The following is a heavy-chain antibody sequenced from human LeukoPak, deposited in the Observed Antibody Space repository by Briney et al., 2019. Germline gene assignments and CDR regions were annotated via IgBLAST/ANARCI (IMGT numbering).Heavy chain of an antibody. D-gene: IGHD4-11*01. CDR3: ARRDYTPGEYYYYMDV. V-gene: IGHV4-59*08. CDR1: GGSISNYY. J-gene: IGHJ6*03. CDR2: IYYSGST. Sequence: SETLSLTCTVSGGSISNYYWSWIRQPPGKGLEWIGYIYYSGSTNYNPSLKSRVTISVDTSKNQFSLKLSSVTAADTAVYYCARRDYTPGEYYYYMDVWGKGTTVTVSS.